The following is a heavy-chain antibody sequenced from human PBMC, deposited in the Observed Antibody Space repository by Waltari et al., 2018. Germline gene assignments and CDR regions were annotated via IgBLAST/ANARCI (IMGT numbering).Heavy chain of an antibody. J-gene: IGHJ3*02. CDR1: GFTLGDCY. Sequence: QVQLVESGGGLVKPGGSLRLSCAAPGFTLGDCYMTWSRQAPGEGLEWISYISGSGTIIYYADSVKGRFAISRDNAKNSLYLQMDSLRADDTAVYYCARDFRHGASDIWGRGTMVTVAS. CDR2: ISGSGTII. CDR3: ARDFRHGASDI. V-gene: IGHV3-11*04.